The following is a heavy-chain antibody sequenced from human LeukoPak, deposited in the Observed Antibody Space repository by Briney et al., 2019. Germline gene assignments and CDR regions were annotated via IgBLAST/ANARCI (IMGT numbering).Heavy chain of an antibody. J-gene: IGHJ4*02. CDR1: GGSIRNSSFF. Sequence: SETLSLTCTVSGGSIRNSSFFWGWVRQSPGKELEWIASIYYSGSTYYNPSLKSRVTITLDTSKNQFSLTLNSVTAADTAVYYCATEDVVVPTAAQRPIDFWGQGKLVTVSS. CDR2: IYYSGST. D-gene: IGHD2-2*01. V-gene: IGHV4-39*02. CDR3: ATEDVVVPTAAQRPIDF.